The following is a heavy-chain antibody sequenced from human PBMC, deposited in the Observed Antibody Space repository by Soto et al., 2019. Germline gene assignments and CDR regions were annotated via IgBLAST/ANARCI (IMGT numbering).Heavy chain of an antibody. J-gene: IGHJ4*02. CDR2: IHYSGST. Sequence: PSETLSLTCTVSGGSISSGHYYWSWVRQTPGRGLEWIGYIHYSGSTYYNPSLKSRVTISVDRSKNQFSLKLSSVTAADTAVYYCARGNPVPLDYWGQGTLVTVSS. CDR3: ARGNPVPLDY. D-gene: IGHD1-1*01. V-gene: IGHV4-30-4*01. CDR1: GGSISSGHYY.